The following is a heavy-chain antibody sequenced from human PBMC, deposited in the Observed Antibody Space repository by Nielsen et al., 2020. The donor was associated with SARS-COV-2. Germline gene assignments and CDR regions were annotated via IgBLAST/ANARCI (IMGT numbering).Heavy chain of an antibody. CDR2: IKQDGSEK. V-gene: IGHV3-7*01. CDR3: WCSSSSPSLGDAFDI. D-gene: IGHD6-6*01. J-gene: IGHJ3*02. CDR1: GFTFSSYW. Sequence: GGSLRLSCAASGFTFSSYWMSWVRQAPGKGLEWVANIKQDGSEKYYVDSVKGRFTISRDNAKNSLYLQMNSLRAEDTAVYYCWCSSSSPSLGDAFDIWGQGTMVTVSS.